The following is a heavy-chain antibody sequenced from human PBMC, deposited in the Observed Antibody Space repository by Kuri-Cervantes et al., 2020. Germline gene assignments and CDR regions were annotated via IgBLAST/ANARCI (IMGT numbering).Heavy chain of an antibody. V-gene: IGHV3-13*01. D-gene: IGHD6-19*01. CDR1: GFTFSSYD. CDR2: IGTAGDT. Sequence: GEALKISCAASGFTFSSYDMHWVRQATGKGLEWVSAIGTAGDTYYPGSVKGRFTISRENAKNSLYLQMNSLRAGDTAVYYCARDAYSSGSYDAFDIWGQGTMVTVSS. J-gene: IGHJ3*02. CDR3: ARDAYSSGSYDAFDI.